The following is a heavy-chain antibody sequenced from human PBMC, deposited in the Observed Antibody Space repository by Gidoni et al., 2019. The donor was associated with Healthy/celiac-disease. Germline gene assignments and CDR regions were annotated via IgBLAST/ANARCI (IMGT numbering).Heavy chain of an antibody. CDR2: IIPIFGTA. CDR3: ARDQANYYDSSGYYPFDY. D-gene: IGHD3-22*01. CDR1: GGTFSSYA. Sequence: QVQLVQSGAEVKKPGSSVKVSCKASGGTFSSYAISWVRQAPGQGLEWMGGIIPIFGTANYAQKFQGRVTITADESTSTAYMELSSLRSEDTAVYYCARDQANYYDSSGYYPFDYWGQGTLVTVSS. V-gene: IGHV1-69*01. J-gene: IGHJ4*02.